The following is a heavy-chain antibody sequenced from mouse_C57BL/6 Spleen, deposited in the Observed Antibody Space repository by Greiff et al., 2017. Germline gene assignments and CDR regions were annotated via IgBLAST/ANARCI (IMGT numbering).Heavy chain of an antibody. CDR2: IDPSDSYT. CDR1: GYTFTSYW. J-gene: IGHJ3*01. Sequence: QVQLKQPGAELVKPGASVKLSCKASGYTFTSYWMQWVKQRPGQGLEWIGEIDPSDSYTNYNQKFKGKATLTVDTSSSTAYMQLSSLTSEDSAVYYCARGGIYDGYYPSYWGQGTLVTVSA. CDR3: ARGGIYDGYYPSY. D-gene: IGHD2-3*01. V-gene: IGHV1-50*01.